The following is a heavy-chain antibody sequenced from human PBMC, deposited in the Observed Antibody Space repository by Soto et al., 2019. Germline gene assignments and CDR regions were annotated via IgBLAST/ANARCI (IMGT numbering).Heavy chain of an antibody. CDR2: IIPIFGTA. CDR3: AGYRSSSGWFDP. CDR1: GGTFSSYA. J-gene: IGHJ5*02. V-gene: IGHV1-69*13. D-gene: IGHD6-6*01. Sequence: SVKVSCKASGGTFSSYAISWVRQAPGQGLEWMGGIIPIFGTANYAQKFQGRVTITADESTSTAYMELSSLRSEDTAVYYCAGYRSSSGWFDPWGQGTLVTVSS.